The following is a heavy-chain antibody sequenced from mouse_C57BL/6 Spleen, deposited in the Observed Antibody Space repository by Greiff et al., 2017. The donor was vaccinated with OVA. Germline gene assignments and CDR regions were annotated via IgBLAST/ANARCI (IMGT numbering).Heavy chain of an antibody. V-gene: IGHV5-17*01. Sequence: EVQLQESGGGLVKPGGSLKLSCAASGFTFSDYGMHWVRQAPEKGLEWVAYISSGSSTIYYADTVKGRFTISRDNAKNTLFLPMTSLRSEDTAMYYCARRATVAFDYWGQGTTLTVSS. CDR2: ISSGSSTI. CDR3: ARRATVAFDY. J-gene: IGHJ2*01. D-gene: IGHD1-1*01. CDR1: GFTFSDYG.